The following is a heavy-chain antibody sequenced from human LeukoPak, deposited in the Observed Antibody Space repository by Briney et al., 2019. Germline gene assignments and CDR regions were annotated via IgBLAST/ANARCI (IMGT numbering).Heavy chain of an antibody. CDR2: INHSGST. J-gene: IGHJ4*02. CDR1: GGSFSGYY. CDR3: ARLVYDSSGSNS. D-gene: IGHD3-22*01. Sequence: SETLSLTCAVYGGSFSGYYWSWIRQPPGKGLEWIGEINHSGSTNYNPSLKSRVTISVDTSKNQFSLKLSSVTAADTAVYYCARLVYDSSGSNSWGQGTLVTVSS. V-gene: IGHV4-34*01.